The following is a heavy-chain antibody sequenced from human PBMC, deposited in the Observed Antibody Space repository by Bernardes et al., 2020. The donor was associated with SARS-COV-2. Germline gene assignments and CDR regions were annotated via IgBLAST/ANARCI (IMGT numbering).Heavy chain of an antibody. D-gene: IGHD3-22*01. CDR1: GDSLTAHSW. CDR2: IHHDGNT. CDR3: VRNGYYSLDY. J-gene: IGHJ4*02. V-gene: IGHV4-4*02. Sequence: SETLSLTCAVSGDSLTAHSWWRWVRQSPEKGLEWIGEIHHDGNTNYRPSLKSRVTFLLDKSKNQFSLRLSSVTAADTAFYYCVRNGYYSLDYWGQGTLVTVSS.